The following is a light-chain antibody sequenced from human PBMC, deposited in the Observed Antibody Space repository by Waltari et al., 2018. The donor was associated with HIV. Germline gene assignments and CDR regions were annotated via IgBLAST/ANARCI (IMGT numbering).Light chain of an antibody. CDR2: DVF. CDR1: SNDVGGFNY. J-gene: IGLJ2*01. CDR3: SSYTITRTLV. V-gene: IGLV2-14*03. Sequence: QSSLTQPAFVSGSPGQSITISCTGTSNDVGGFNYVSWYQQHPSEPPKLLIYDVFSRPSGLSDRFSGSKSGNTAFLTISGLRSEDEADYYCSSYTITRTLVFGGGTRLTVL.